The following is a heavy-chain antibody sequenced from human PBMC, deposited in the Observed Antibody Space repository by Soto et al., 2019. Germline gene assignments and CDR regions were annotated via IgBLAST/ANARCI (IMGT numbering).Heavy chain of an antibody. CDR3: AKGGQFSNPFDN. J-gene: IGHJ4*02. CDR2: ISSGGART. V-gene: IGHV3-23*01. Sequence: GGSLRLSCVVSGITFNTNAMSWVRQAPGKGLEWVSTISSGGARTYYADSVKGRFTISRDNSNYTLYLQMNSLRVDDTATYFCAKGGQFSNPFDNWGQGTLVTVSS. CDR1: GITFNTNA. D-gene: IGHD3-3*02.